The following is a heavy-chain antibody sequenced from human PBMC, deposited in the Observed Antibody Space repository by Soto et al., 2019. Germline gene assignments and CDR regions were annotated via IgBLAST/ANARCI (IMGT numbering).Heavy chain of an antibody. V-gene: IGHV3-23*01. CDR2: ISGSGGST. J-gene: IGHJ4*02. D-gene: IGHD2-15*01. CDR1: GFTSSSYA. CDR3: AKSPAVVVVAAVLYFDY. Sequence: EVQLLESGGGLVQPGGSLRLSCAASGFTSSSYAMSWVRQAPGKGLEWVSAISGSGGSTYYADSVKGRFTISRDNSKNTLYLQMNSLRAEDTAVYYCAKSPAVVVVAAVLYFDYWGQGTLVTVSS.